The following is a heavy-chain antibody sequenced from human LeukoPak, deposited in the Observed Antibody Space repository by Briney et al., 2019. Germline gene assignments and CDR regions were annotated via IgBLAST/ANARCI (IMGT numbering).Heavy chain of an antibody. V-gene: IGHV4-59*11. Sequence: SETLSLTCAVSGASMNTHYWSWIRQPPGKGLEWIGYMFDTVTTKDNPSLKRRFTLSADTSKNQFSLRLTSVTAADTAVYYCATIKRGNIFGYFDFWGQEIPVTVSS. CDR2: MFDTVTT. CDR1: GASMNTHY. CDR3: ATIKRGNIFGYFDF. J-gene: IGHJ4*02. D-gene: IGHD5-18*01.